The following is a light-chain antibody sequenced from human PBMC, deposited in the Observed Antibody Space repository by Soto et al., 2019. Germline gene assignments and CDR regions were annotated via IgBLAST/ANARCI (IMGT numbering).Light chain of an antibody. CDR2: LNSDGSH. Sequence: QSVLTQSPSASASLGASVKLTCTLSSGHSSYAIAWHQQQPEKGPRYLMKLNSDGSHSKGDGIPDRFSGSSSGAERYLTISSLQSEDDADYYCQTWGTGTWVFGVGTKLTV. J-gene: IGLJ3*02. CDR1: SGHSSYA. CDR3: QTWGTGTWV. V-gene: IGLV4-69*01.